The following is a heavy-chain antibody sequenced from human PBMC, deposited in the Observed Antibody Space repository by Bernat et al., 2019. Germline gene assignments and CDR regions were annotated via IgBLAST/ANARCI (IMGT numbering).Heavy chain of an antibody. CDR3: AKRIYGGNDDAFDI. CDR1: GFTFSSYG. CDR2: ISYDGSNK. V-gene: IGHV3-30*18. Sequence: QVQLVASGGGVVQPGRSLRLSCAASGFTFSSYGMHWVRQAPGKGLEWVAVISYDGSNKYYADSVKGRFTISRDNSKNTLYLQMNSLRAEDTAVYYCAKRIYGGNDDAFDIWGQGTMVTVSS. D-gene: IGHD4-23*01. J-gene: IGHJ3*02.